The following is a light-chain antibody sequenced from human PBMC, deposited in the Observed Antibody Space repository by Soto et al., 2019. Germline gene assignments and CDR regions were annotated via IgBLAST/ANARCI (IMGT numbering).Light chain of an antibody. CDR2: SNN. CDR3: SSWDDSLNGFVV. V-gene: IGLV1-44*01. CDR1: SANIGRNI. Sequence: QSALTQPPSASGTPGQRVTIPCSGSSANIGRNIVNWYQHLPGTAPKLLSYSNNQRPSGFPDRFSGSRSGSSASLAISRLQSEDEAYYYCSSWDDSLNGFVVFGGGTKVTVL. J-gene: IGLJ2*01.